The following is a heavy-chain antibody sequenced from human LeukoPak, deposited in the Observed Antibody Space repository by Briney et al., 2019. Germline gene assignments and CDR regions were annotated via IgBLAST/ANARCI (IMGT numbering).Heavy chain of an antibody. CDR1: GYSISSGYH. D-gene: IGHD3-10*01. Sequence: SETLSLTCAVSGYSISSGYHWAWIRQPPGKGPELIGSIYYRGNAYYNPSPKSRVTISLDTSKNQFSLKLSSVTAADTAVYYCARDMGYYRMDVWGKGTTVIVSS. CDR2: IYYRGNA. V-gene: IGHV4-38-2*02. J-gene: IGHJ6*04. CDR3: ARDMGYYRMDV.